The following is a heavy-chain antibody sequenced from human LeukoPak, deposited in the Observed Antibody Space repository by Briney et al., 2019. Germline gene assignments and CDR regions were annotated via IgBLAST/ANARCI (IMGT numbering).Heavy chain of an antibody. Sequence: GGSLRLSCAASVFTFSDYYMSWIRQAPGKGLEWISYITGSGSTIDYADSVKGRFTISRDNAKNSLYLQMNSLRAEDTAVYYCVRANYGFDYWGQGTLVTVSS. J-gene: IGHJ4*02. V-gene: IGHV3-11*04. D-gene: IGHD3-10*01. CDR2: ITGSGSTI. CDR1: VFTFSDYY. CDR3: VRANYGFDY.